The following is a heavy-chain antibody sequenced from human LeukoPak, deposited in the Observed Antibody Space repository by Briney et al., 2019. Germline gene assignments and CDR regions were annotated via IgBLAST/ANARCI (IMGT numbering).Heavy chain of an antibody. D-gene: IGHD2-2*01. CDR2: INQDGGEK. CDR3: AREILGYCSNINCYGPNYYYYYMDV. Sequence: PGGSLRLSCAASGFTFSSYSMSWVRQAPGKGLEWVANINQDGGEKYYVDSVKGRFTISKDNAENSLLLQMNSLRAEDTAIYYCAREILGYCSNINCYGPNYYYYYMDVWGTGTTVSVSS. V-gene: IGHV3-7*01. CDR1: GFTFSSYS. J-gene: IGHJ6*03.